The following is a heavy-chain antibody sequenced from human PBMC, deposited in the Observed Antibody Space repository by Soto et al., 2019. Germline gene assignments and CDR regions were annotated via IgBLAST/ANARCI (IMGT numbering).Heavy chain of an antibody. D-gene: IGHD3-9*01. CDR2: ISGSGGST. V-gene: IGHV3-23*01. CDR3: AKAVYDILTGYQIYYFDY. J-gene: IGHJ4*02. Sequence: GSLRLSCAASGFTFSSYAMSWVRQAPGKGLEWVSAISGSGGSTYYADSVKGRFTISRDNSKNTLYLQMNSLRAEDTAVYYCAKAVYDILTGYQIYYFDYWGQGTLVTVSS. CDR1: GFTFSSYA.